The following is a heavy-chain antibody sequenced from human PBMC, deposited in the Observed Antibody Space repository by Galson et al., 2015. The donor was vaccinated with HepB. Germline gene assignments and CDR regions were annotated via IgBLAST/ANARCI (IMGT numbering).Heavy chain of an antibody. CDR2: ISGSGDNT. V-gene: IGHV3-23*01. CDR3: AKGGAVGGSCCNY. Sequence: SLRLSCADSRFTCSSYAMNWVRQAPGKGLEWVSGISGSGDNTNYAEAVKSRFTISTDTSTNTLYMQMNSLGAEDTTVHFCAKGGAVGGSCCNYWGQRTLVTVSS. J-gene: IGHJ4*02. CDR1: RFTCSSYA. D-gene: IGHD2-15*01.